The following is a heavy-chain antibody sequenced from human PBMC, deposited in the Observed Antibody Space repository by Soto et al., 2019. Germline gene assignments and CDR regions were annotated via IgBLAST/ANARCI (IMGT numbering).Heavy chain of an antibody. CDR1: GGSISSYY. Sequence: SETLSLTCTVSGGSISSYYWSWIRQPPGKGLEWIGYIYYSGSTNYNPSLKSRVTISVDTSKNQFSLKLSSVTAADTAVYYCARVRGYYDYGYGEDDAFDIWGQGTMVTVSS. J-gene: IGHJ3*02. V-gene: IGHV4-59*01. D-gene: IGHD3-16*01. CDR2: IYYSGST. CDR3: ARVRGYYDYGYGEDDAFDI.